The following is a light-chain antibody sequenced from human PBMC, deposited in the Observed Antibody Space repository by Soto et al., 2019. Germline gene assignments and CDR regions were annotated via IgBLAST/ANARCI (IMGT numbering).Light chain of an antibody. Sequence: DIQMTQSPSSLSASVGDRVTITCQASQGINNYLNWYQQKPGNAPKLLIFDTSDLETGVPSRFSGRGSGTDFTFTISSLQPGDVAAYYCQQYHTLPITFGGGTKVDIK. CDR1: QGINNY. CDR2: DTS. CDR3: QQYHTLPIT. V-gene: IGKV1-33*01. J-gene: IGKJ4*01.